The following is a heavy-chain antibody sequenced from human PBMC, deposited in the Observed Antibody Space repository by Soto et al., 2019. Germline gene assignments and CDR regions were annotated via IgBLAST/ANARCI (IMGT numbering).Heavy chain of an antibody. J-gene: IGHJ4*02. CDR3: AKDLATYDFWSGPDY. Sequence: GGSLRLSCAASGFTFSSYGMHWVRQAPGKGLEWVAVISYDGSNKYYADSVKGRLTISRDNSKNTLYLQMNSLRAEDTAVYYCAKDLATYDFWSGPDYWGQGTLVTVSS. D-gene: IGHD3-3*01. CDR2: ISYDGSNK. CDR1: GFTFSSYG. V-gene: IGHV3-30*18.